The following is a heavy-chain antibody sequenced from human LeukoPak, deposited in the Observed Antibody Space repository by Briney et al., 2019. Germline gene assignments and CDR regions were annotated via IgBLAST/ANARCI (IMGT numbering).Heavy chain of an antibody. J-gene: IGHJ4*02. CDR3: ARGVYYDSSGYYNPLNFDY. Sequence: PGGSLRLSCAASGFTFTSYWMHWVRQAPGKGLVWVSRINSDGSTRGHADSVKGRFTISRDNAKNTLYLQMNSLKAEDTAVYYCARGVYYDSSGYYNPLNFDYWGQGTLVTVSS. CDR2: INSDGSTR. D-gene: IGHD3-22*01. V-gene: IGHV3-74*01. CDR1: GFTFTSYW.